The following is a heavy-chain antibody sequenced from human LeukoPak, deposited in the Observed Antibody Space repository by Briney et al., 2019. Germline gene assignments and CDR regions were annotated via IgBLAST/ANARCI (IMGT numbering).Heavy chain of an antibody. V-gene: IGHV4-34*01. CDR2: INHSGST. Sequence: SETLSLTCAVYGGSFSGYYWSWIRQPPGKGLEWIGEINHSGSTNYNPSLKSRVTISVDTSKNQFSLKLSSVTAADTAVYYCASTLRDVWGKGTTATVSS. J-gene: IGHJ6*04. CDR3: ASTLRDV. CDR1: GGSFSGYY.